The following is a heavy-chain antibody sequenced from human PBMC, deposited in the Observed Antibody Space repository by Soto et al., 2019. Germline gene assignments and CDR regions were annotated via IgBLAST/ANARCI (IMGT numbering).Heavy chain of an antibody. Sequence: QVQLQESGPGLVKPSQTLSLTCTVSGGSISSGGYYWSWIRQHPGKGLEWIGYIYYSGSTYYNPFLKTRLTISVATSKTQFSLKLSSVTAADTAVYYCARGGIAAAAPPDCWGQGTLVTVSS. D-gene: IGHD6-13*01. CDR1: GGSISSGGYY. CDR2: IYYSGST. J-gene: IGHJ4*02. CDR3: ARGGIAAAAPPDC. V-gene: IGHV4-31*03.